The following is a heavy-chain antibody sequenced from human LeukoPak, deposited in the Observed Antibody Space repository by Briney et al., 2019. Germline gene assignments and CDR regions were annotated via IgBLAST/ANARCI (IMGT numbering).Heavy chain of an antibody. V-gene: IGHV3-7*01. D-gene: IGHD3-3*01. CDR1: GFAFSSSW. CDR2: IKEDGSEK. CDR3: ARDAFSRISVFGVVSDAFDI. J-gene: IGHJ3*02. Sequence: GGSPRLSCAASGFAFSSSWMRWVRQAPGKGLEWVATIKEDGSEKYYVDSVKGRFTISRDNTKNSLYLQMNSLRPEDTAVYYCARDAFSRISVFGVVSDAFDIWGQGTMVTVSS.